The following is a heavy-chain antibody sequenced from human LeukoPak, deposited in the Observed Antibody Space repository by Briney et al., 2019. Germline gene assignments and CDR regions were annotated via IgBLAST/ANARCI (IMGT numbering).Heavy chain of an antibody. J-gene: IGHJ4*02. CDR2: INHSGST. V-gene: IGHV4-34*01. CDR3: ARRRTRLRWWVGFDY. D-gene: IGHD4-23*01. Sequence: PSETLSLTCAVYGGSLSGYYWSWIRQPPGKGLEWIGEINHSGSTNYNPSLKSRVTISVDTSKNQFSLKLSSVTAADTAVYYCARRRTRLRWWVGFDYWGQGTLVTVSS. CDR1: GGSLSGYY.